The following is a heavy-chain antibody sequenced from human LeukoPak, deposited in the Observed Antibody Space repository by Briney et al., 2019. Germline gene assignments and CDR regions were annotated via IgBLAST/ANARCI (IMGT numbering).Heavy chain of an antibody. Sequence: ASVKVSCKASGYTFTSYYMHWVRQAPGQGLEWMGIINPSGGITSYAQKFQGRVTTTRDMSTSTVYMELSSLRSEDTAVYYCARGGSSPLDYWGQGTLVTVSS. CDR2: INPSGGIT. CDR1: GYTFTSYY. J-gene: IGHJ4*02. V-gene: IGHV1-46*01. CDR3: ARGGSSPLDY.